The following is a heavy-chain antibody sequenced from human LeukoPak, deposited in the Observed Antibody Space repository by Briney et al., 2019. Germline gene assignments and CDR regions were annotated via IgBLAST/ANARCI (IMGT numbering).Heavy chain of an antibody. V-gene: IGHV3-74*01. J-gene: IGHJ4*02. CDR2: INTDGSTT. D-gene: IGHD5-12*01. CDR1: GFTFSSYW. CDR3: ARTRYDQRPFDY. Sequence: GGSLRLSCAASGFTFSSYWMHWVRQALGKGLVWVSRINTDGSTTNYADSVKGRFTISRDNAKNTLYLQMNSLRAEDTAVYYCARTRYDQRPFDYWGQGTLVTVSS.